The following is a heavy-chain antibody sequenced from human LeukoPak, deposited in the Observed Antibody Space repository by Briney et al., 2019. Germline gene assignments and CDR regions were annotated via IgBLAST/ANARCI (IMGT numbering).Heavy chain of an antibody. Sequence: GGSLRLSCVGSGFSFRSHWVNWVRQSPGKGLEWVANIKPDGSDKYYVDSARGRFTVSRDNAKNSAFLQMNSLRAEDTAIYYCATISAQTFDSWGQGTLVSVSS. CDR2: IKPDGSDK. CDR3: ATISAQTFDS. D-gene: IGHD5-24*01. CDR1: GFSFRSHW. V-gene: IGHV3-7*01. J-gene: IGHJ3*02.